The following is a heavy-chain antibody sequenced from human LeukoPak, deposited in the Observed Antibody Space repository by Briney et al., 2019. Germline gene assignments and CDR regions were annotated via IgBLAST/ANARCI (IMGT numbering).Heavy chain of an antibody. CDR1: GGTFSSYA. V-gene: IGHV1-69*13. D-gene: IGHD3-9*01. Sequence: SVKVSCKASGGTFSSYAISWVRQAPGQGLEWMGGIIPIFGTANYAQKFQGRVTITADESTSTAYMELSSLRSKDTAVYYCARGQGDILTGPEYFQHWGQGTLVTVSS. J-gene: IGHJ1*01. CDR3: ARGQGDILTGPEYFQH. CDR2: IIPIFGTA.